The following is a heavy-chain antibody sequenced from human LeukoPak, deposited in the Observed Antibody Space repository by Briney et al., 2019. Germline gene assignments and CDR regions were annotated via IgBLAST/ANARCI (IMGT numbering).Heavy chain of an antibody. J-gene: IGHJ3*02. CDR3: ARDPLYDSSGYYLGLNRNAFDI. D-gene: IGHD3-22*01. CDR1: GGTFSSYA. V-gene: IGHV1-69*04. Sequence: GASVKVSCKASGGTFSSYAISWVRQAPGQGLEWMGRIIPILGKANYAQKFQGRVTITADKSTSTAYMELSSLRSEDTAVYYCARDPLYDSSGYYLGLNRNAFDIWGQGTMVTVSS. CDR2: IIPILGKA.